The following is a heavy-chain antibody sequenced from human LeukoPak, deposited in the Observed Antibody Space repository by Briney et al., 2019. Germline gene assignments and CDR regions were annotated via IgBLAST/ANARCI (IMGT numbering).Heavy chain of an antibody. CDR2: ISAYNGNT. J-gene: IGHJ4*02. CDR3: ARGSRAPVLRFLEWLSHFDY. V-gene: IGHV1-18*01. Sequence: ASVKVSCKASGYTFTSYGISWVRQAPGQGLEWMGWISAYNGNTNYAQKLQGRVTITRSISISTAYMELSSLRSEDTAVYYCARGSRAPVLRFLEWLSHFDYWGQGTLVTVSS. CDR1: GYTFTSYG. D-gene: IGHD3-3*01.